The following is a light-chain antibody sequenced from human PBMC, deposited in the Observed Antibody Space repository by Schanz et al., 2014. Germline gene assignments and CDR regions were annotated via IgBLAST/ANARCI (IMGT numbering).Light chain of an antibody. CDR2: FND. V-gene: IGLV1-44*01. CDR1: SSNIGSNS. CDR3: ASWDDSLNARV. Sequence: QSVLTQPPSASGPPGQRVTISCSGSSSNIGSNSVNWYQQLPGTAPKVLIYFNDQRPSGVPDRFSASKSGTSASLAITGLQSEDEADYYCASWDDSLNARVFGGGTKLTVL. J-gene: IGLJ3*02.